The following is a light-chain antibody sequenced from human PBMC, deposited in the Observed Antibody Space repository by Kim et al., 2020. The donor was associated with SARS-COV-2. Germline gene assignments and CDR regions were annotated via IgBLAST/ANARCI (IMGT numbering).Light chain of an antibody. CDR1: GGSIASNY. CDR3: QSYDSSNWV. CDR2: EDN. Sequence: GKTVTIPCTRSGGSIASNYVQWYQQRPGSAPTTVIYEDNQRPSGVPDRFSGSIDSSSNSASLTISGLKTEDEADYYCQSYDSSNWVFGGGTQLTVL. J-gene: IGLJ3*02. V-gene: IGLV6-57*03.